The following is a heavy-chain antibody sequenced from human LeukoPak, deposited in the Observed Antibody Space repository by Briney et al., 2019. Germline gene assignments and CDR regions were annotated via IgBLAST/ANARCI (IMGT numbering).Heavy chain of an antibody. CDR2: ISRDGTSK. D-gene: IGHD2-15*01. J-gene: IGHJ4*02. CDR1: GFTFSLYA. CDR3: ASRSGGFDY. Sequence: GRSLRLSCAASGFTFSLYAMHWVRQAPGKGLEWVAVISRDGTSKYYADYVKGRFTISRDNSKNTLYLQMDSLRPEDTAVFYCASRSGGFDYWGQGTLVTISS. V-gene: IGHV3-30-3*01.